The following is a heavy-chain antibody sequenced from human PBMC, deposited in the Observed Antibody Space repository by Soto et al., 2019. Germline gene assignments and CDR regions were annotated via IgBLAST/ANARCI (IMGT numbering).Heavy chain of an antibody. CDR1: GFTFSSYA. Sequence: PVGSLRLSSAASGFTFSSYAMSWVRQAPGKGLEWVSAISGSGGSTYYADSVKGRFTISRDNSKNTLYLQMNSLRAEDTAVYYCAKATSIRFLEWLFFGPGMDVWGQGTTVTVSS. J-gene: IGHJ6*02. CDR2: ISGSGGST. V-gene: IGHV3-23*01. D-gene: IGHD3-3*01. CDR3: AKATSIRFLEWLFFGPGMDV.